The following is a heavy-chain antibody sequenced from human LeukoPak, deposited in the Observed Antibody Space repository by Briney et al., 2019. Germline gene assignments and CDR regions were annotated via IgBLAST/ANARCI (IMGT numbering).Heavy chain of an antibody. CDR1: GDSISSSSYY. J-gene: IGHJ4*02. D-gene: IGHD5-18*01. V-gene: IGHV4-61*02. CDR2: IYSSGST. CDR3: ARAYSYGFFDY. Sequence: PSETLSLTCTVSGDSISSSSYYWAWIRQPAGKGLEWIGRIYSSGSTNYNPSLRSRVTISVDTSRNQFSLKLSSVTAGDRTVYYCARAYSYGFFDYWGQGTLVTVSS.